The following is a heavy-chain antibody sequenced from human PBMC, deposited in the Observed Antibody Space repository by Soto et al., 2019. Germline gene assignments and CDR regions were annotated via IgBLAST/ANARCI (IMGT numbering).Heavy chain of an antibody. Sequence: QVQLQQWGAGLLKPSETMSLTCAGYGGSFSGYYWSWIRQPPGKGLEWIGEINHSGSTNYNPSLKSRVTISVDTSKHQFSLKLSSVTAADTAVYYCAREHSSYYYYGMDVWGQGTTVTVSS. CDR2: INHSGST. V-gene: IGHV4-34*01. CDR1: GGSFSGYY. D-gene: IGHD6-13*01. CDR3: AREHSSYYYYGMDV. J-gene: IGHJ6*02.